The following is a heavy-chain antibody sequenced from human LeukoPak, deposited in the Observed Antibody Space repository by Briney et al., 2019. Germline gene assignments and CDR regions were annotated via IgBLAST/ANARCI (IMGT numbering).Heavy chain of an antibody. J-gene: IGHJ4*02. CDR1: GGSISSYS. D-gene: IGHD6-13*01. CDR3: ARGRRRYSSSLDRFDY. Sequence: PSETLSLTCTVSGGSISSYSWSWIRQPPGKGLEWIGYIYYSGSTNYNPSLKSRVTISVDTSKNQFSLKLSSVTAADTAVYYCARGRRRYSSSLDRFDYWGQGTLVTVSS. V-gene: IGHV4-59*12. CDR2: IYYSGST.